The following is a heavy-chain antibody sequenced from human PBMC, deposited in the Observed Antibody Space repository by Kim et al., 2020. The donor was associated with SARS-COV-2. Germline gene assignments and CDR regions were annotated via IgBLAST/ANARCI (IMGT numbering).Heavy chain of an antibody. D-gene: IGHD6-19*01. J-gene: IGHJ5*02. V-gene: IGHV3-23*05. Sequence: YADSVKGRYTISRDNAKNTLYLQIDSLRAEDTAIYYCAKVSTSAWNWFDPWGQGSLVTVSS. CDR3: AKVSTSAWNWFDP.